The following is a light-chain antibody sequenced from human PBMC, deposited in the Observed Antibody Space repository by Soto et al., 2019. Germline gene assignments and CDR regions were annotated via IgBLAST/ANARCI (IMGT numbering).Light chain of an antibody. V-gene: IGKV3-20*01. CDR3: QQYGSSTGLT. Sequence: EIVLTQSPGTLSLSPGERATLSCRASQSVSSSYLAWYQQKPGQAPRLLIYGASSRATGIPDRFSGSGSGTDFTRTISRLEPEDFAVYYCQQYGSSTGLTFGGGTKVEIK. CDR2: GAS. J-gene: IGKJ4*01. CDR1: QSVSSSY.